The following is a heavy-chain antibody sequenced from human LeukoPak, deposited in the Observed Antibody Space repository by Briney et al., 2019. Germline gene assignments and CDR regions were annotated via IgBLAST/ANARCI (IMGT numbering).Heavy chain of an antibody. V-gene: IGHV3-30*18. CDR1: GFTFSSYG. J-gene: IGHJ4*02. CDR3: AKDAYGGSMGY. D-gene: IGHD1-26*01. CDR2: ILYDGSNK. Sequence: PGGSLRLSCAASGFTFSSYGMHWVRQAPGKGLEWVAVILYDGSNKYYADSVKGRFTISRDNSKNTLYLQMNSLRAEDTAVYYCAKDAYGGSMGYWGQGTLVTVSS.